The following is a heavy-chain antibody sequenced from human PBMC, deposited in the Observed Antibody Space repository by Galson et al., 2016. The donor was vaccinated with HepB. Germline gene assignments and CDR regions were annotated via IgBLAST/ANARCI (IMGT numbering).Heavy chain of an antibody. CDR1: GFSFSSYW. J-gene: IGHJ1*01. CDR2: IKEDGSEI. D-gene: IGHD1-1*01. Sequence: SLRLSCAASGFSFSSYWMTWVRQAPGKGPEWVAHIKEDGSEIYYMESVRGRFTISGDNAKSSLYLHMNSLRAEDTAVYSCVTERRYTSWCHWGQGTLVTVSS. CDR3: VTERRYTSWCH. V-gene: IGHV3-7*01.